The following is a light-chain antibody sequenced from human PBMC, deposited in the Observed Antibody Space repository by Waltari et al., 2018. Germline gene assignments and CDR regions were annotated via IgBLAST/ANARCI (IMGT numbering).Light chain of an antibody. V-gene: IGLV2-8*01. Sequence: QSALTQPPSASGSPGQSVTMSCTGTSTHVGVYNYVSWYQQPPGKAPQLLIYVVSERPSGVPDRFSGSKSGNTASLTVSGLQPEDEADYYCASFAGSNTLFGGGTKLTVL. J-gene: IGLJ2*01. CDR3: ASFAGSNTL. CDR2: VVS. CDR1: STHVGVYNY.